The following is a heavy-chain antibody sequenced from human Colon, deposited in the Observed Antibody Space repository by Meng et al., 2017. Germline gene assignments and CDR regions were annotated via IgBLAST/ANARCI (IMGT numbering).Heavy chain of an antibody. Sequence: GGSLRLSCAASGFTFSSYWMHWVRQAPGKGLVWVSRINSDGSSTSYADSVKGRFTISRDNAKNTLYLQMNSLRAEDTAVYYCAREAEMATRKLTYYYGMDVWGQGTMVTVSS. J-gene: IGHJ6*02. CDR1: GFTFSSYW. V-gene: IGHV3-74*01. CDR3: AREAEMATRKLTYYYGMDV. D-gene: IGHD5-24*01. CDR2: INSDGSST.